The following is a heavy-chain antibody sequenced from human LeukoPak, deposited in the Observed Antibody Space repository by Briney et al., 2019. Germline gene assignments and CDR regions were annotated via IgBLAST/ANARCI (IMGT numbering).Heavy chain of an antibody. CDR1: GYTFIGYY. Sequence: SVKVSCKASGYTFIGYYMHWVRQAPGQGLEWMGGIIPIFGTANYAQKFQGRVTITADESTSTAYMELSSLRSEDTAVYYCARGFTIENWFDPWGQGTLVTVSS. J-gene: IGHJ5*02. CDR2: IIPIFGTA. V-gene: IGHV1-69*13. CDR3: ARGFTIENWFDP. D-gene: IGHD3-9*01.